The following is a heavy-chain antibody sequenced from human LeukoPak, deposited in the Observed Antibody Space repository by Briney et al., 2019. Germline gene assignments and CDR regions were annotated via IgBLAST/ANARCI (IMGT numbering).Heavy chain of an antibody. Sequence: SVKVSCKASGGTFSSYAISWVRQAPGQGLEWMGRIIPIFDTANYAQKFQGRVTITTDESPSTAYMELSSLRSEDTAVYYCAREGNSYSSSEYYYYYMDVWGKGTTVTVSS. J-gene: IGHJ6*03. CDR2: IIPIFDTA. CDR3: AREGNSYSSSEYYYYYMDV. D-gene: IGHD6-13*01. CDR1: GGTFSSYA. V-gene: IGHV1-69*05.